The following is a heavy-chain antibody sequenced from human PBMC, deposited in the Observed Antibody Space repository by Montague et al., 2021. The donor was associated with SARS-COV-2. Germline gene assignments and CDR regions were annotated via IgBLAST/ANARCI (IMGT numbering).Heavy chain of an antibody. CDR2: IYYSGST. V-gene: IGHV4-59*01. J-gene: IGHJ4*02. CDR3: ASPGGYCTGGSCYYVY. Sequence: SETRSLTCSASGGSISTYYWSWIRQPPGKGLEWIGYIYYSGSTNYNPSLKNRVTISIDTSKNQFSLELSSVTAADMAVYYCASPGGYCTGGSCYYVYWGQGTLVTVSS. CDR1: GGSISTYY. D-gene: IGHD2-15*01.